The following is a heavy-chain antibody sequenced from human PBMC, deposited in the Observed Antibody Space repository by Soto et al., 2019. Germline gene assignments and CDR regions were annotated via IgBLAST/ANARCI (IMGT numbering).Heavy chain of an antibody. V-gene: IGHV3-53*02. D-gene: IGHD3-9*01. CDR2: IYSNGTT. CDR1: GFTVSTNY. CDR3: ARGGPFYDLLTGYYRYNYYFDY. Sequence: EVQLVETGGGLIQPGGSLRLSCATSGFTVSTNYMNWVRQAPGKGLEWISVIYSNGTTYYADSVKGRFTISRDNSRNTLYLQMSGLRAEDTAVYYCARGGPFYDLLTGYYRYNYYFDYCGQGTLVTVSS. J-gene: IGHJ4*02.